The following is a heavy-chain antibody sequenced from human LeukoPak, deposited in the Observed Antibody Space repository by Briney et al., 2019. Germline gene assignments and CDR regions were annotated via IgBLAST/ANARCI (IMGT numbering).Heavy chain of an antibody. D-gene: IGHD6-13*01. V-gene: IGHV4-59*01. CDR2: IYYSGST. J-gene: IGHJ4*02. CDR1: GGSISSYY. CDR3: AREGRGAAAGMDY. Sequence: SENLSLTCTVSGGSISSYYWSWIRQPPGKGLEWIGYIYYSGSTNYNPSLNSLVTISVDTSKNQFSLNLSSVAAADTAVYYCAREGRGAAAGMDYWGQGTLVTVSS.